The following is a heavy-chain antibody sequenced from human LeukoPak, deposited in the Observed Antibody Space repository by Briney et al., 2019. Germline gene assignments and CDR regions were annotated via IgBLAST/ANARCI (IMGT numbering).Heavy chain of an antibody. CDR3: ARAPVGYDSSGYHQY. V-gene: IGHV3-11*01. D-gene: IGHD3-22*01. CDR2: ISSSGSTI. CDR1: GFTLSDYY. Sequence: GGSLRLSCAASGFTLSDYYMSWIRQAPGKGLEWVSYISSSGSTIYYADSVKGRFTISRDNAKNSLYLQMNSLRAEDTAVYYCARAPVGYDSSGYHQYWGQGTLVTVSS. J-gene: IGHJ4*02.